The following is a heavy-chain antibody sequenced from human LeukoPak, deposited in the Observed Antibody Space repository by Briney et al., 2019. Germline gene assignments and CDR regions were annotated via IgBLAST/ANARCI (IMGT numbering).Heavy chain of an antibody. J-gene: IGHJ3*02. CDR2: ISRNGGNA. CDR3: ARSLRNAFDI. D-gene: IGHD3-3*01. CDR1: GFIFSTYA. V-gene: IGHV3-64*01. Sequence: PGGSLRLSCAASGFIFSTYAMHWVRQAPGKGLEFVSAISRNGGNAYYANSVKGRFTISRDNSKNTLYLQMNSLRAEDTAVYYCARSLRNAFDIWGQGTMVTVSS.